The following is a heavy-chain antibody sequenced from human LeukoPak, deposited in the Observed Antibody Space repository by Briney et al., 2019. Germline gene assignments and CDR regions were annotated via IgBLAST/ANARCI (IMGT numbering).Heavy chain of an antibody. V-gene: IGHV3-23*01. D-gene: IGHD3-10*01. CDR2: ISGSGGST. CDR3: AKGSLVTMVRGGDAFDI. J-gene: IGHJ3*02. CDR1: GFTFSSYA. Sequence: GGSLRLSCAASGFTFSSYAMSWVRQAPGKGLEWVSAISGSGGSTYYADSVKGRFTISRDNSKNTLYLQMNSLRAEDTAVYYCAKGSLVTMVRGGDAFDIWGQGTMVTVSS.